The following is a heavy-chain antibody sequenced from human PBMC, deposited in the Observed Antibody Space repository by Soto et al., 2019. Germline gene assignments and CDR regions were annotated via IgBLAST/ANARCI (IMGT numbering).Heavy chain of an antibody. CDR1: VGSISSYY. J-gene: IGHJ4*02. D-gene: IGHD2-15*01. CDR3: ARDLTVIGYIDY. V-gene: IGHV4-4*07. CDR2: FYTSANT. Sequence: SETLPLTCTVSVGSISSYYWTFIRHPAGKGLEWIGRFYTSANTNYNPSLKIRITVSVDTSKNQFSLKLSSVTVAGTAVYYCARDLTVIGYIDYWGQGTLVTVS.